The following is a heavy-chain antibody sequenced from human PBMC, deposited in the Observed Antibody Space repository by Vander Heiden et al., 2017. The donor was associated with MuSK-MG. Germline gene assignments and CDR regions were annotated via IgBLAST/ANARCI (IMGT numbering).Heavy chain of an antibody. CDR1: GGTFRNYA. D-gene: IGHD1-1*01. CDR2: ILPLFDTA. CDR3: ARVSTTSGILTPGAPFES. J-gene: IGHJ4*02. V-gene: IGHV1-69*12. Sequence: QVQLVQSGAEVKKPGSSVKVSCKASGGTFRNYAISWVRQAPGQGLEWMGGILPLFDTANYAQKFLGSVTITADGSTSTAYMELRSLTSEDTAVYYCARVSTTSGILTPGAPFESWGQGTLVTVSS.